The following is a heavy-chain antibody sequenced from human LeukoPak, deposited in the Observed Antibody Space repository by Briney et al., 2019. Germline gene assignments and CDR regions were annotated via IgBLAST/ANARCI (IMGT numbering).Heavy chain of an antibody. D-gene: IGHD5-18*01. CDR3: ARSGYSYGWLFDY. CDR1: GGSFSGYY. V-gene: IGHV4-34*01. CDR2: INHSGST. J-gene: IGHJ4*02. Sequence: SETLSLTCAVYGGSFSGYYWSWIRQPPGKGLEWIGEINHSGSTNYNPSLKSRVTISVDTSKNQFSLKLSSVTAADTAVYYCARSGYSYGWLFDYWGQGTLVTVSS.